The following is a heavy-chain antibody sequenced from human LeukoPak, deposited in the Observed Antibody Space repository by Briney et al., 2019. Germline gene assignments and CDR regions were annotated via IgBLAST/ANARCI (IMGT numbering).Heavy chain of an antibody. CDR2: ISGSGGST. CDR3: FGYPEYFQH. Sequence: GGSLRLSCAASGFTFSSYEMNWVRQAPGKGLEWVSGISGSGGSTYYADSVRGRFTISRDNSKNTLYLQMNSLRAEDTAVYYCFGYPEYFQHWGQGTLVTVSS. V-gene: IGHV3-23*01. D-gene: IGHD5-18*01. CDR1: GFTFSSYE. J-gene: IGHJ1*01.